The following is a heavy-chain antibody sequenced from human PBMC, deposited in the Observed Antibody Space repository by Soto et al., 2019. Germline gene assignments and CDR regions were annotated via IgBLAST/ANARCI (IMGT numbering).Heavy chain of an antibody. CDR1: GFTFSSYG. Sequence: LRLSCAASGFTFSSYGMHWVRQAPGKGLEWVAVISYDGSNKYYADSVKGRFTISRDNSKNTLYLQMNSLRAKDTAVYYCAKVQVPFGDGYNVRPFDYWGQGTLVTVSS. CDR2: ISYDGSNK. J-gene: IGHJ4*02. CDR3: AKVQVPFGDGYNVRPFDY. D-gene: IGHD5-12*01. V-gene: IGHV3-30*18.